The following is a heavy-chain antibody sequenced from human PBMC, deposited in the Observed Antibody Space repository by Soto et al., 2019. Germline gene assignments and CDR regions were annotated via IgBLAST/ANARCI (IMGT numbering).Heavy chain of an antibody. CDR1: GFTFSSYI. D-gene: IGHD7-27*01. V-gene: IGHV3-21*01. J-gene: IGHJ6*02. Sequence: PGGSLRLSCAASGFTFSSYIMNRVRQSPGKGLEWVSSISSSSSYIYYADSVKGRFTISRDNAKNSLYLQMNSLRAEDTAVYYCARDRDKLGPGSGMDVWGQGTTVTVSS. CDR3: ARDRDKLGPGSGMDV. CDR2: ISSSSSYI.